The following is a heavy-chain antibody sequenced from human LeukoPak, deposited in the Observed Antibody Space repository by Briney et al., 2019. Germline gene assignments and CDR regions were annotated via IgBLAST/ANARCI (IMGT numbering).Heavy chain of an antibody. D-gene: IGHD2-21*01. V-gene: IGHV3-7*03. CDR1: GFTFSNSW. CDR2: IKKDGSGA. J-gene: IGHJ4*02. Sequence: PGGSLRLSCVASGFTFSNSWMYWVRQAPGKGLEGVANIKKDGSGASYGDSVKGRFTISRDNAESSLYLQMNNLRAEDTAVYFCAAGDTLEFWGQGTLVTVSS. CDR3: AAGDTLEF.